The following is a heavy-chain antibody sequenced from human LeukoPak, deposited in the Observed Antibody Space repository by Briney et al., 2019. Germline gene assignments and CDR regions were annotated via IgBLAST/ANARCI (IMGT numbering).Heavy chain of an antibody. J-gene: IGHJ3*02. CDR1: GFTFSSYE. CDR3: GASRQYVGAFDI. CDR2: ISSSSTII. D-gene: IGHD3-16*01. V-gene: IGHV3-48*03. Sequence: AGGSLRLSCAASGFTFSSYELYWVRQAPGKGLEWISYISSSSTIIKYADSVRGRFTISRDDDRESLYLQMSSLRADDTAIYYCGASRQYVGAFDIWGQGTLVTVSS.